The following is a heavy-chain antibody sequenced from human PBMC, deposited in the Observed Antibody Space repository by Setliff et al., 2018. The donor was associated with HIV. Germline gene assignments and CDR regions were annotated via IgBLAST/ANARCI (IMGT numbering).Heavy chain of an antibody. Sequence: ASVKVSCKASGYTFTSYGISWVRQAPGQGLEWMGWISAYNGNTNYAQKLQGRVTMTTDTSTSTAYMELRSLRSDDTAMYYCARDPPLAAAGGPDAFDIWGQGTMVTVSS. D-gene: IGHD6-13*01. V-gene: IGHV1-18*01. J-gene: IGHJ3*02. CDR2: ISAYNGNT. CDR1: GYTFTSYG. CDR3: ARDPPLAAAGGPDAFDI.